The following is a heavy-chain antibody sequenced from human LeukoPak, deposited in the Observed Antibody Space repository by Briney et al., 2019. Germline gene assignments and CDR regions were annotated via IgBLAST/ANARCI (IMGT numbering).Heavy chain of an antibody. Sequence: ASVKVSCKASGYTFTSYAISWVRQAPGQGLEWMGWTSAYNGNSNYAQKLQGRVTMTTDTSTSTAYMELRSLRSDDTAVYYCAAIVNSGWYRYFDYWGQGTLVTVSS. J-gene: IGHJ4*02. V-gene: IGHV1-18*01. CDR2: TSAYNGNS. D-gene: IGHD6-19*01. CDR3: AAIVNSGWYRYFDY. CDR1: GYTFTSYA.